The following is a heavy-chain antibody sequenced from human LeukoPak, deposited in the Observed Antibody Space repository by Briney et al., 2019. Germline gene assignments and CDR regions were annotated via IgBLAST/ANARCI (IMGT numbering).Heavy chain of an antibody. CDR2: IYYSGST. D-gene: IGHD3-10*01. CDR1: GGSISSGGYY. J-gene: IGHJ6*04. Sequence: TLSLTCTVSGGSISSGGYYWSWIRQHPGKGLEWIGYIYYSGSTYYNPSLKSRVTISVDTSKNQFSLKLSSVTAADTAVYYCARSYGSGSSYGMDVWGKGTTVTVSS. CDR3: ARSYGSGSSYGMDV. V-gene: IGHV4-31*03.